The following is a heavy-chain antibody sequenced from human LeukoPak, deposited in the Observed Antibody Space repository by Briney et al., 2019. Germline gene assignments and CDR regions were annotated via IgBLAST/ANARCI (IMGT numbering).Heavy chain of an antibody. CDR1: GFTFSSYA. V-gene: IGHV3-30-3*01. Sequence: GGSLRLSCAASGFTFSSYAMHWVRQAPGKGLEWVAVISYDGSNKYYADSVKGRFTISRDNSRNTLYLQVNSLRAEDAAVYYCASGDYYDSVDYWGQGTLVTVSS. D-gene: IGHD3-22*01. CDR2: ISYDGSNK. CDR3: ASGDYYDSVDY. J-gene: IGHJ4*02.